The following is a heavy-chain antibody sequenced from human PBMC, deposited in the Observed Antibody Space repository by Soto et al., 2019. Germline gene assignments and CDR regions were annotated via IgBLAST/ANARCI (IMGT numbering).Heavy chain of an antibody. Sequence: NPSETLSLTCTVSGGSISSGGYYWTWIRQPPGKGLEWIGYIYYSRSTYYNPSLKSRVTISVDTSKNQFSLKLSSVTAADTAVYYCASGTRDYFDYWGQGTLVTVSS. CDR3: ASGTRDYFDY. CDR2: IYYSRST. J-gene: IGHJ4*02. CDR1: GGSISSGGYY. V-gene: IGHV4-31*03.